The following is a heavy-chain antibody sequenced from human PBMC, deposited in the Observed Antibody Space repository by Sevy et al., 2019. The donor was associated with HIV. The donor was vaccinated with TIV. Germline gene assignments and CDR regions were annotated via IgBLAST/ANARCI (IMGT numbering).Heavy chain of an antibody. J-gene: IGHJ4*01. CDR3: AKKSLVGSTRSTDFDY. D-gene: IGHD1-26*01. Sequence: GGSLRLSCAASGFTFSDYYMSWIRQAPGKGLEWVSYISSSSSYTNYSDSVKGRFTISRDNAKNSLYLQMNSLRAEDTAVYYCAKKSLVGSTRSTDFDYWGHGTLVTVSS. CDR1: GFTFSDYY. CDR2: ISSSSSYT. V-gene: IGHV3-11*06.